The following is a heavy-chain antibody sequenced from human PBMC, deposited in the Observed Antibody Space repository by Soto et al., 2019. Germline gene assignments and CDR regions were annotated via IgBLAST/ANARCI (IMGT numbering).Heavy chain of an antibody. CDR3: ARDLRFRRFYGMDV. CDR1: GGSISSGGYY. CDR2: IYYSGST. J-gene: IGHJ6*02. Sequence: QVQLQESGPGLVKPSQTLSLTCTVSGGSISSGGYYWSWIRQHPGKGLEWIGYIYYSGSTYYNPSLKSRVTISVDTSKNQFSLKLSSVTAADTAVYYCARDLRFRRFYGMDVWGQGTTVTVSS. V-gene: IGHV4-31*03. D-gene: IGHD3-3*01.